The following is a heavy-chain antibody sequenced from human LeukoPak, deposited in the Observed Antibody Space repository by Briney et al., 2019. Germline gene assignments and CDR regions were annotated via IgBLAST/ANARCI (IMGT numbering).Heavy chain of an antibody. J-gene: IGHJ4*02. CDR2: ISGSGGST. V-gene: IGHV3-23*01. CDR1: GFTFSSYA. CDR3: AKGPRGAVAVGYFDY. Sequence: GGSLRLPCAASGFTFSSYAMSWVRQAPGKGLEWVSAISGSGGSTYYADSVKGRFTISRDNSKNTLYLQMNSLRAEDTAVYYCAKGPRGAVAVGYFDYWGQGALVTVSS. D-gene: IGHD6-19*01.